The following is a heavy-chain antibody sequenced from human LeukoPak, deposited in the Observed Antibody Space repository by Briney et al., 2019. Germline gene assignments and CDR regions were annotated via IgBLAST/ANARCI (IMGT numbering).Heavy chain of an antibody. Sequence: GGPLRLSCAASGFTVSRHYMSWVRQAPGKGLEWVSVIYSDGRTYYEDSVKGRFTISRDNSKNTLHLQMNSLRAEDTAVYYCARDSGYDLRPTLDYWGQGTLVTVSS. V-gene: IGHV3-53*01. CDR3: ARDSGYDLRPTLDY. CDR1: GFTVSRHY. J-gene: IGHJ4*02. D-gene: IGHD5-12*01. CDR2: IYSDGRT.